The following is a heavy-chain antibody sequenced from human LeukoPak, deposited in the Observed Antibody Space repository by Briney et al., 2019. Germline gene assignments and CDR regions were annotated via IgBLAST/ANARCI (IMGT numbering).Heavy chain of an antibody. CDR1: GGSFSGYY. CDR2: IYYSGST. D-gene: IGHD2-2*01. V-gene: IGHV4-59*01. J-gene: IGHJ4*02. Sequence: SETLSLTCAVYGGSFSGYYWSWIRQPPGKGLEWIGYIYYSGSTNYNPSLKSRVTISVDTSKNQFSLKLSSVTAADTAVYYCARDPSYHGGYFDYWGQGTLVTVSS. CDR3: ARDPSYHGGYFDY.